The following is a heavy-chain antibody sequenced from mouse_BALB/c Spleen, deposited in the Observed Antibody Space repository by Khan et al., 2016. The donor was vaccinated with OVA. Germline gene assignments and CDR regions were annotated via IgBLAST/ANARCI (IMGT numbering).Heavy chain of an antibody. J-gene: IGHJ1*01. CDR3: VSGNYGSWYFDV. CDR1: GFTFNTHA. D-gene: IGHD1-2*01. V-gene: IGHV10-1*02. CDR2: IRSKSNNYAT. Sequence: EVQLVESGGGLVQPKGSLKLSCAASGFTFNTHAMNWVRQAPGKGLEWVARIRSKSNNYATYYADSVKDRFTISRDDSQSMLYLQMNNLKTEDTAMYYCVSGNYGSWYFDVWGAGTTVTVSS.